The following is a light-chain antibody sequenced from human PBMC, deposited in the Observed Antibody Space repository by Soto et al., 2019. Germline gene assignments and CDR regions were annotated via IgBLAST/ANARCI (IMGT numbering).Light chain of an antibody. CDR3: QQTYSELVYT. CDR1: QSIFNY. CDR2: AVS. V-gene: IGKV1-39*01. Sequence: DIQMTQSPSSLSASVGDRVTITCRSSQSIFNYLNWYQQKQGKAPEVLIYAVSSLQIGVPSRFAGSGSGPDFTLTITDLRPEDSATYCCQQTYSELVYTFGRGTKLEIK. J-gene: IGKJ2*01.